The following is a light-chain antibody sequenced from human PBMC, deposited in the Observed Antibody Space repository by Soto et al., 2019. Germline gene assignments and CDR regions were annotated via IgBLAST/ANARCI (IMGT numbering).Light chain of an antibody. CDR2: KAN. CDR1: QSITTW. CDR3: QRYSDYQYI. J-gene: IGKJ2*01. Sequence: DIQMTQSPSTLSASVGDRVTITCRASQSITTWLAWYQQKPGKAPKLLIYKANNLQSGVPSRFSGRGSGTEFSLTISILQPDDFATYYCQRYSDYQYIFGQGTKLEIK. V-gene: IGKV1-5*03.